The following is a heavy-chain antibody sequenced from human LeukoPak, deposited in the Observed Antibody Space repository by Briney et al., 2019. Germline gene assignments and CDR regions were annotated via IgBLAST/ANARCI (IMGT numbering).Heavy chain of an antibody. V-gene: IGHV3-9*01. Sequence: GRSLRLSCAASGFTFDDYGMHGVRQGPRRGLEWVSGISWNSGSIVYADSVKGRFTISRDNAKNSLDLQMNRLRAEDTALYFYAKDMSPSDSCGYWGFAFDIWGQGTMVTVSS. CDR3: AKDMSPSDSCGYWGFAFDI. CDR1: GFTFDDYG. J-gene: IGHJ3*02. D-gene: IGHD3-22*01. CDR2: ISWNSGSI.